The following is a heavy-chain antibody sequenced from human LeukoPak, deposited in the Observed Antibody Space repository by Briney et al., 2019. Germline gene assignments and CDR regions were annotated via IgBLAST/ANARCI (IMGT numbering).Heavy chain of an antibody. CDR3: ARDKYSSSWYFDYLGHWFDP. D-gene: IGHD6-13*01. Sequence: ASVKVSCKASGYTLTSDYMHWVGEAPGQGLEWMGIINPSGGSTSYAQKFQGRVTMTKDTSTSTVYMELSSLRTDDTAVYYCARDKYSSSWYFDYLGHWFDPWGQGTLVTVSS. J-gene: IGHJ5*02. CDR1: GYTLTSDY. CDR2: INPSGGST. V-gene: IGHV1-46*01.